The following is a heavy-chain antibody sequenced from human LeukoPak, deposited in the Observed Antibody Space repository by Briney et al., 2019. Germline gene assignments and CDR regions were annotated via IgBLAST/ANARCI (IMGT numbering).Heavy chain of an antibody. CDR1: GFTFSSYA. CDR2: ISGSGGST. D-gene: IGHD6-13*01. V-gene: IGHV3-23*01. CDR3: APFSAVTHYYFDY. Sequence: PGGSLRLSCAASGFTFSSYAMSWVRQAPGKGLEWVSAISGSGGSTYYADSVKGRFTISRDNSKNTLYLQMNSLGAEDTAVYYCAPFSAVTHYYFDYWGQGTLVTVSS. J-gene: IGHJ4*02.